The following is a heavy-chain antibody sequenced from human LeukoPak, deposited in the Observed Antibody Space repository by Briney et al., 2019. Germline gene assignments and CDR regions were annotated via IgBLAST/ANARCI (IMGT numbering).Heavy chain of an antibody. Sequence: GGSLRPSCRTSGISFSNYGMHWVRQAPGKGLEWVAVVWNDGRDSVKGRFTISRDTSKNTVYLQMNSLRAEDTAVYYRARDRFPHDDAHFGMDVWGQGTTVIVSS. V-gene: IGHV3-33*01. J-gene: IGHJ6*02. CDR1: GISFSNYG. CDR2: VWNDGR. D-gene: IGHD3-16*01. CDR3: ARDRFPHDDAHFGMDV.